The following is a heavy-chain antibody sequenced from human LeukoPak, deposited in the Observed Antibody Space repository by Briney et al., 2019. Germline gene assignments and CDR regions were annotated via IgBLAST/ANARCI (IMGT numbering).Heavy chain of an antibody. V-gene: IGHV3-23*01. CDR2: ISGSGGST. CDR1: GFTFSSYA. CDR3: VRGTGY. Sequence: PGGSLRLSCAASGFTFSSYAMNWVRQAPGKGLEWVAGISGSGGSTYYADSVKGRFTISRDNSKDTLYLQMSSLRADDTAVYYCVRGTGYWGQGTLVTVSS. J-gene: IGHJ4*02.